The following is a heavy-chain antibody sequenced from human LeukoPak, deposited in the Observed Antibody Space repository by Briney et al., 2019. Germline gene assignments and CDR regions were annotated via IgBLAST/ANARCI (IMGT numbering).Heavy chain of an antibody. CDR2: ISSSGSTI. Sequence: GGSLRLSCAASGFTFSSYEMNWVRQAPGQGLEWVSYISSSGSTIYYADSVKGRFTISRDNAKNSLYLQMNSLRAEDTAVYYCARVYYYDILTGYEDDDYWGQGALVTVSS. J-gene: IGHJ4*02. CDR3: ARVYYYDILTGYEDDDY. V-gene: IGHV3-48*03. CDR1: GFTFSSYE. D-gene: IGHD3-9*01.